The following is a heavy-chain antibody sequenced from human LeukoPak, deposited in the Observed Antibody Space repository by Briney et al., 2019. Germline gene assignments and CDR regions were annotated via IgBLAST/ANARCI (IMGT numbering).Heavy chain of an antibody. CDR3: ARGPPYDRFDY. CDR2: LYSGGNT. CDR1: GLAVSSKY. Sequence: GGSRGPSSEASGLAVSSKYMSRVRQVPCKGLDWVSILYSGGNTYYADSVKGRFTISRDNSKNTLYLQMNSLRVEDTAVYYCARGPPYDRFDYWGQGTLVTVSS. V-gene: IGHV3-53*01. D-gene: IGHD3-22*01. J-gene: IGHJ4*02.